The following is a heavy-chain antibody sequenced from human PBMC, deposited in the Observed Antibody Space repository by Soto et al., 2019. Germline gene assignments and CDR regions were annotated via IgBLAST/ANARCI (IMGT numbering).Heavy chain of an antibody. CDR1: GFTFSSYA. CDR3: ARGHSTYYYDSSASPNAFDI. J-gene: IGHJ3*02. Sequence: LRLSCAASGFTFSSYAMYWVRQAPGKGLEWVAVISYDGSNKYYADSVKGRFTISRDNSKNTLYLQMNSLRAEDTAVYYCARGHSTYYYDSSASPNAFDIWGQGTMVTVSS. D-gene: IGHD3-22*01. V-gene: IGHV3-30-3*01. CDR2: ISYDGSNK.